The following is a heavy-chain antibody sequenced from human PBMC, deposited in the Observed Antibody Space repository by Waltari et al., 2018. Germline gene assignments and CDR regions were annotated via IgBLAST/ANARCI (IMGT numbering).Heavy chain of an antibody. CDR3: ARQPYSSSWYSSVASDY. CDR2: IYTSGST. J-gene: IGHJ4*02. D-gene: IGHD6-13*01. V-gene: IGHV4-61*02. CDR1: GGPISSGSYY. Sequence: QVQLQESGPGRVKPSQTLSPTCTVPGGPISSGSYYWSWIRQPPGKGLEWIGRIYTSGSTNYNPSLKSRVTISVDTSKNQFSLKLSSVTAADTAVYYCARQPYSSSWYSSVASDYWGQGTLVTVSS.